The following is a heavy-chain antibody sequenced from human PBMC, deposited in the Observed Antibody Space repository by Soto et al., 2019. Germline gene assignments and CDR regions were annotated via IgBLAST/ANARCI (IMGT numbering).Heavy chain of an antibody. CDR1: GGSISSYY. D-gene: IGHD6-6*01. J-gene: IGHJ4*02. V-gene: IGHV4-59*01. CDR3: AREARIAARVYCFDY. Sequence: PSETLSLTCTVSGGSISSYYWSWIRQPPGKGLEWIGYIYYSGSTNYNPSLKSRVTISVDTSKNQFSLKLSSVTAADTAVYYCAREARIAARVYCFDYWGQGTLVTVSS. CDR2: IYYSGST.